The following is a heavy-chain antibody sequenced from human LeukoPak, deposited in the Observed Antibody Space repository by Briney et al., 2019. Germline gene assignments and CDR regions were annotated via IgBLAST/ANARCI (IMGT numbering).Heavy chain of an antibody. D-gene: IGHD6-13*01. V-gene: IGHV3-43*01. CDR3: AKDSGSSWQDYYYMDV. CDR1: AFTFDIET. J-gene: IGHJ6*03. Sequence: GGSLTLSCAASAFTFDIETMHSVRQAPGKGLEWVSLISWDGGSTYYAASVKGRFTIYRDNSKNSLYLQMNSLRTEDTALYYCAKDSGSSWQDYYYMDVWGKGTTVTVSS. CDR2: ISWDGGST.